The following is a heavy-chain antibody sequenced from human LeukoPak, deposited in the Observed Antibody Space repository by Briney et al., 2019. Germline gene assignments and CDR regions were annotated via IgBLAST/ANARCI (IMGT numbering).Heavy chain of an antibody. CDR2: ISGSGGST. J-gene: IGHJ4*02. CDR3: AKDRAVLLWFGESVSDY. V-gene: IGHV3-23*01. Sequence: PGGSPRLSCAASGFTFSSYAMSWVRQAPGKGLEWVSAISGSGGSTYYADSVKGRFTISRDNSKNTLYLQMNSLRAEDTAVYYCAKDRAVLLWFGESVSDYWGQGTLVTVSS. CDR1: GFTFSSYA. D-gene: IGHD3-10*01.